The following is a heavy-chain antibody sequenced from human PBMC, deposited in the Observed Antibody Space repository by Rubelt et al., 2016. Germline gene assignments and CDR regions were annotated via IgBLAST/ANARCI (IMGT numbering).Heavy chain of an antibody. V-gene: IGHV4-61*05. J-gene: IGHJ5*02. D-gene: IGHD3-16*01. CDR1: GGSISSSSYY. CDR3: AGYFRVGERDWFDP. CDR2: IYHSGST. Sequence: QLQLQESGPGLVKPSETLSLTCTVSGGSISSSSYYWGWIRQPPGKGLEWIGEIYHSGSTNYNPSLKSRVTISVDKSKNRFSLKLSSVTAADTAVYYCAGYFRVGERDWFDPWGQGTLVTVSS.